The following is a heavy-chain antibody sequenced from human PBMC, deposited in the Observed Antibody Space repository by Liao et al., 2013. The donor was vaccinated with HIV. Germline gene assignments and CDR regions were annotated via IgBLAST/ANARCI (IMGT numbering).Heavy chain of an antibody. CDR2: IYTSGST. D-gene: IGHD3-22*01. CDR3: ARDRTYYDSSGYYGSYYYYMDV. J-gene: IGHJ6*03. V-gene: IGHV4-61*02. CDR1: GGAVSRGSYY. Sequence: QVQLQESGPGLVKPSQTLSLTCTVSGGAVSRGSYYWSWIRQPAGKGLEWIGRIYTSGSTNYNPSLKSRVTMSLDTSKNQFSLKLSSVTAADTAVYYCARDRTYYDSSGYYGSYYYYMDVWGKGTTVTVSS.